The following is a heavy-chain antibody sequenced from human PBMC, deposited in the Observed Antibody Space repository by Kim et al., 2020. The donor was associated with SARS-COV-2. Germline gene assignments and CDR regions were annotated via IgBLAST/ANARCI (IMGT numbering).Heavy chain of an antibody. V-gene: IGHV1-3*01. Sequence: KTKYSQKFQGRVTITRDTSANTGYMDLRSLTFEDTAIYYCARDMNPTVYDYWGQGTLVTVSS. CDR2: KT. J-gene: IGHJ4*02. CDR3: ARDMNPTVYDY. D-gene: IGHD4-4*01.